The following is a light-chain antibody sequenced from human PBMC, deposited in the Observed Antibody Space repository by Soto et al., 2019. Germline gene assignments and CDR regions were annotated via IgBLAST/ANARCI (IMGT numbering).Light chain of an antibody. CDR1: SSNIGAGYD. J-gene: IGLJ2*01. CDR3: QSYDRSLSGVV. V-gene: IGLV1-40*01. CDR2: GNS. Sequence: QSVLTQPPSVSGAPGQRVTISCTGSSSNIGAGYDVHWYQQLPGTAPKLLIYGNSNRPSGVPDRFSGSQSGTSASLAITGLQAEDEADYYCQSYDRSLSGVVFGGGTQLTVL.